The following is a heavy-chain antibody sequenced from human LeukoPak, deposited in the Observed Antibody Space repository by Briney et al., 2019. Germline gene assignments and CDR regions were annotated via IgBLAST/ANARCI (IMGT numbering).Heavy chain of an antibody. Sequence: QPGGSLRLSCAASEFTFVSYGMSWVRQAPGKGLEWVSGISGSGGSTYYADSVKGRFTISRDNSKNTLYLQMNSLRAEDTAVYYCARSEYSSGWYSYYYYGMDVWGQGTTVTVSS. J-gene: IGHJ6*02. CDR1: EFTFVSYG. CDR3: ARSEYSSGWYSYYYYGMDV. CDR2: ISGSGGST. D-gene: IGHD6-19*01. V-gene: IGHV3-23*01.